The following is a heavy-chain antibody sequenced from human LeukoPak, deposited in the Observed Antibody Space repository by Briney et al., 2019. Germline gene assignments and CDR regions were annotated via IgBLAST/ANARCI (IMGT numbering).Heavy chain of an antibody. Sequence: GASVKVSCKASGYTFTGYYMHWVRQAPGQGLEWMGIINPSGGSTSYAQKFQGRVTMTRDTSTSTVYMELSSLRSEDTAVYYCARDLITIFGVVNIDYWGQGTLVTVSS. V-gene: IGHV1-46*01. J-gene: IGHJ4*02. CDR2: INPSGGST. D-gene: IGHD3-3*01. CDR3: ARDLITIFGVVNIDY. CDR1: GYTFTGYY.